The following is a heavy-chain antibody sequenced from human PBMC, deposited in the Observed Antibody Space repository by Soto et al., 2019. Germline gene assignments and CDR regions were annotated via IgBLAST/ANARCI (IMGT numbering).Heavy chain of an antibody. D-gene: IGHD3-9*01. Sequence: TSETLSLTCVLSNYSISRGYYWGWIRQPPGKGLEWLGHVYHTGSTYYNSSLKSRITMSVDTSKNGFSLRLRSMTAADTAVYFCARDLNPMDVWGQGITVTVSS. CDR2: VYHTGST. J-gene: IGHJ6*02. CDR3: ARDLNPMDV. V-gene: IGHV4-38-2*02. CDR1: NYSISRGYY.